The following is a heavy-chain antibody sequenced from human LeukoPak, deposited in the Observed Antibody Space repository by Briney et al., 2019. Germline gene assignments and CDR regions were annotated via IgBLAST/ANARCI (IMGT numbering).Heavy chain of an antibody. CDR1: GYTFTSYA. CDR2: INAGNGNT. J-gene: IGHJ6*04. Sequence: ASVKVSCKASGYTFTSYAMHWVRQAPGQRLEWMGRINAGNGNTKYSQKFQGRVTITRDTSASTAYMGLSSLRSEDTAVYYCARDNLWFGPGGMDVWGKGTTVTVSS. D-gene: IGHD3-10*01. V-gene: IGHV1-3*01. CDR3: ARDNLWFGPGGMDV.